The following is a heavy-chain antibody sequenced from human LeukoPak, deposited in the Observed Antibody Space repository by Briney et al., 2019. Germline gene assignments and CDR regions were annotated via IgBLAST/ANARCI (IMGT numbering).Heavy chain of an antibody. D-gene: IGHD5-12*01. Sequence: PGGSLRLSCAASGFTFSSYAMSWVGQAPGKGLEGVAFIRYDGSNKYYADSVKGRFTISRDNSKNTLYLQMNSMRAEDTAVYYCARESYGVANAFDIWGQGTMVTVSS. CDR3: ARESYGVANAFDI. CDR2: IRYDGSNK. CDR1: GFTFSSYA. J-gene: IGHJ3*02. V-gene: IGHV3-30*02.